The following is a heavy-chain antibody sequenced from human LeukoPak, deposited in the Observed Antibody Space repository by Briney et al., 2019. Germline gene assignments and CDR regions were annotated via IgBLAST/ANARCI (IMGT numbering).Heavy chain of an antibody. CDR3: ARDATIWAYCSGGSCRYFDI. CDR1: GGSISSSSYY. D-gene: IGHD2-15*01. Sequence: SETLSLTCTVSGGSISSSSYYWGWIRQPPGKGLEWIGSIYYSGSTYYNPSLKSRVTISVDTSKNQFSLKLSSVTAADTAVYYCARDATIWAYCSGGSCRYFDIWGQGTMVTVSS. V-gene: IGHV4-39*02. CDR2: IYYSGST. J-gene: IGHJ3*02.